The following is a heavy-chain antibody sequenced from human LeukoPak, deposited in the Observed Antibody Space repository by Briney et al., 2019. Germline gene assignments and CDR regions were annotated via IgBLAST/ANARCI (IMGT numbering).Heavy chain of an antibody. V-gene: IGHV3-23*01. CDR3: AKASITMIVVVPSFDY. CDR1: GFTFSSYA. D-gene: IGHD3-22*01. CDR2: HSGSGAST. J-gene: IGHJ4*02. Sequence: GGSLRLSCAASGFTFSSYAMSWVRQAPGKGLEWVSAHSGSGASTYYADSVKGRFTISRDNSKNTLYVQMNSLRAEDTAVYYCAKASITMIVVVPSFDYWGQGTLVTVSS.